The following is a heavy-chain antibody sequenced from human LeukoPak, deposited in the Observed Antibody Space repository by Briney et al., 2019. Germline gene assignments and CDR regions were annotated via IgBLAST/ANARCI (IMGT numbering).Heavy chain of an antibody. J-gene: IGHJ6*02. D-gene: IGHD4-23*01. CDR1: GGSISSSSYY. CDR3: VLNSERYYYYCGMDV. CDR2: IYYSGST. Sequence: SETLSLTCTVSGGSISSSSYYWGWIRQPPGKGLEWIGSIYYSGSTYYNPSLKSRVTISVDTSKNQFSLKLSSVTAADTAVYYCVLNSERYYYYCGMDVWGQGTTVTVSS. V-gene: IGHV4-39*01.